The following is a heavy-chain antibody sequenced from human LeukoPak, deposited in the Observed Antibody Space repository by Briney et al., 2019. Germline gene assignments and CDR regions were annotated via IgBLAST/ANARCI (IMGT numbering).Heavy chain of an antibody. J-gene: IGHJ4*02. Sequence: PGGSLRLSCAASGFTFSDYYMSWVRQAPGRGLEWVANIKQDGSEKNYVDSVKGRFTISRDNAKNSLYLQMNSLRAEDTAVYYCAGGAFFDYWGQGTLVTVSS. CDR3: AGGAFFDY. CDR2: IKQDGSEK. CDR1: GFTFSDYY. V-gene: IGHV3-7*04.